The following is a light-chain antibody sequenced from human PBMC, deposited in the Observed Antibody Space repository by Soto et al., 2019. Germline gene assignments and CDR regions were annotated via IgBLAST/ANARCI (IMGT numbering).Light chain of an antibody. CDR2: EVS. V-gene: IGLV2-14*01. Sequence: QSALTQPASVSGSPGQSITISCTGTSSDDGGYNYVSWYQQHPGKAPKLMIYEVSNRPSGVSNRFSGSKSGNTATLTISGLQAEDEADYYCSSYTSSSTLVVFGGGTKRTVL. J-gene: IGLJ2*01. CDR1: SSDDGGYNY. CDR3: SSYTSSSTLVV.